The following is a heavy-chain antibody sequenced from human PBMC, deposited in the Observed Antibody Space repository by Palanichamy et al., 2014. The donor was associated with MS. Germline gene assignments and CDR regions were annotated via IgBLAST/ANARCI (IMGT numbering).Heavy chain of an antibody. J-gene: IGHJ6*02. CDR2: TTFDGTSE. CDR1: GFTFSDYV. D-gene: IGHD2/OR15-2a*01. Sequence: QVQLVESGGGVVQPGRSLRLSCLVSGFTFSDYVMHWVRQSPGKGLQWVAMTTFDGTSEYYADSVRGRFTISRDDFRNTLYLQMNSLRPEDTAVFYCARGGRRMPLLYSGYKEPSGINAWGQGTTVTVSS. CDR3: ARGGRRMPLLYSGYKEPSGINA. V-gene: IGHV3-30-3*01.